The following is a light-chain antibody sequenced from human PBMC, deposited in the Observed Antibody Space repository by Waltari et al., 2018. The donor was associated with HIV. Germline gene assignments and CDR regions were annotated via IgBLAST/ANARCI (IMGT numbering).Light chain of an antibody. J-gene: IGKJ5*01. CDR3: QQYSSSPPIT. CDR1: QSVSSRY. CDR2: GAS. Sequence: EIALPQSPGTLSLSPGERATLSFRASQSVSSRYLAWYQQKPGQGPRLLIYGASNRATGIPDRFSGSGSGTDFTLTISRLEPEDFAVYYCQQYSSSPPITFGQGTRLEIK. V-gene: IGKV3-20*01.